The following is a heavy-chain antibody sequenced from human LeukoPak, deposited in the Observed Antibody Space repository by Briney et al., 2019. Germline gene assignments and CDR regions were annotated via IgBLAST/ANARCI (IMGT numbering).Heavy chain of an antibody. D-gene: IGHD3-3*01. CDR2: INPSRGDT. CDR3: ARGDYSNGYPYQIDS. J-gene: IGHJ5*01. V-gene: IGHV1-2*02. CDR1: GYRFITFG. Sequence: ASVKVSCKTSGYRFITFGINWVRQAPGQGLEWMGWINPSRGDTRYAQKFQDRVTMTRDTPITTAFLDLSSLTSDDTAVYYCARGDYSNGYPYQIDSWGQGTLVTVSS.